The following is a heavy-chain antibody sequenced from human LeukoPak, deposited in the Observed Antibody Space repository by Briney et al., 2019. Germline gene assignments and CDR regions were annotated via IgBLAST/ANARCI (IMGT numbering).Heavy chain of an antibody. CDR2: ISGSSRPI. CDR3: AGGAPLEYCGGDCSRLLDY. J-gene: IGHJ4*02. Sequence: PGGSLRLSCAASGFTFSSYSMNWVRQAPGRGLEWVSYISGSSRPIYYADSVKGRFTISRDNAKNSLYLQMNSLRDEDTAVYYCAGGAPLEYCGGDCSRLLDYWGQGTLVTVSS. D-gene: IGHD2-21*02. CDR1: GFTFSSYS. V-gene: IGHV3-48*02.